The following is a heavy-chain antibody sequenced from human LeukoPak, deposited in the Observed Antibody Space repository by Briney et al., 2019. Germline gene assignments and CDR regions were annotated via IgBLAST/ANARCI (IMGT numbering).Heavy chain of an antibody. J-gene: IGHJ4*02. V-gene: IGHV3-7*03. CDR2: IKQGGSEK. Sequence: GGSLRLSCAASGFTFSSYWMSWVRQAPGKGLEGVANIKQGGSEKYYVDSVKGRFTISRDNAKNSLYLQMNSLRAEDTAVYYCARDQRLLWFGELMYYFDYWGQGTLVTVSS. CDR1: GFTFSSYW. D-gene: IGHD3-10*01. CDR3: ARDQRLLWFGELMYYFDY.